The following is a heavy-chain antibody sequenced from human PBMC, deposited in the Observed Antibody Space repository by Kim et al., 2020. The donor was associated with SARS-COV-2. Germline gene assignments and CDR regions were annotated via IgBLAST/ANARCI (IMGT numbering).Heavy chain of an antibody. V-gene: IGHV3-20*01. CDR1: GFTFNDYG. CDR2: IKRDGDST. D-gene: IGHD2-8*01. Sequence: GGSLRLSCAVSGFTFNDYGMSWVRQAPGKGLEWVSGIKRDGDSTGYADSVKGRFTISRDNAKNSLYLQMNSLRAEDTALYHCARGLMGDTIDFWGQGILVTVSS. J-gene: IGHJ4*02. CDR3: ARGLMGDTIDF.